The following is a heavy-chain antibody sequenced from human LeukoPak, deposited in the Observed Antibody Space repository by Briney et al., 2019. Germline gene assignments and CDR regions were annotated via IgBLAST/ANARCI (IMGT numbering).Heavy chain of an antibody. D-gene: IGHD5-18*01. V-gene: IGHV3-7*01. CDR1: GFTFSSYA. CDR2: IKQDGSEK. J-gene: IGHJ4*02. Sequence: GGSLRLSCAASGFTFSSYAMSWVRQAPGKGLEWVANIKQDGSEKYYVDSVKGRFTISRDNAKNSLYLQMNSLRADDTAVYYCARDRWGYSYGGDWGQGTLVTVFS. CDR3: ARDRWGYSYGGD.